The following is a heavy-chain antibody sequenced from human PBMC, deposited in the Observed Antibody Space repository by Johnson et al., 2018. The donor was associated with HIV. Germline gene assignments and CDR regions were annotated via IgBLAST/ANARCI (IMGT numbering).Heavy chain of an antibody. V-gene: IGHV3-30*03. CDR2: ISYDGSDK. CDR1: GLNVSSTY. CDR3: ARGALGSFDI. Sequence: QVQLVESGGGLIQPGGSLRLSCAASGLNVSSTYMSWVRQAPAKGLEWVAVISYDGSDKYYADSVKGRFTVSRDSSKNTLYLQVNSLRAEDMAVYYCARGALGSFDIWGQGTMVTVSA. J-gene: IGHJ3*02. D-gene: IGHD3-10*01.